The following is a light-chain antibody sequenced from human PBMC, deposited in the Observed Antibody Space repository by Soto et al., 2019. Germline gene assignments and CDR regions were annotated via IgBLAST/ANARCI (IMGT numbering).Light chain of an antibody. Sequence: QSALTQPASVSGSPGQSITISCTGTISVVGGYNYVSWYQQHPGKAPKLMIYDVSNRPSGVSNRFSGSKSGNTASLTISGLQADEEADYFCNSYTSSSTYVFGTGTKLTVL. CDR2: DVS. J-gene: IGLJ1*01. V-gene: IGLV2-14*01. CDR1: ISVVGGYNY. CDR3: NSYTSSSTYV.